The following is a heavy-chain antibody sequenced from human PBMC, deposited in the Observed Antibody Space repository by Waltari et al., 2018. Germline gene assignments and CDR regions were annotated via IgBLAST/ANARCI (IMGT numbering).Heavy chain of an antibody. V-gene: IGHV3-66*01. J-gene: IGHJ4*02. CDR1: GFPVSNHF. CDR3: ARGRYGDYWGY. Sequence: DVQLVESGGGLVQPGGSLRLSCAASGFPVSNHFMTWVRQAPWKGLEWVSIIYSGDTTLYGDSVRGRFTISRDSSKNTLDLQMNSLRADDTAVYYCARGRYGDYWGYWGQGTLVTVSS. D-gene: IGHD4-17*01. CDR2: IYSGDTT.